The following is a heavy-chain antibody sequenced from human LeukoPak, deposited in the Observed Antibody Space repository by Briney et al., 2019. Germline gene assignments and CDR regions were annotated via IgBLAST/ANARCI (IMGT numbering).Heavy chain of an antibody. D-gene: IGHD3-10*01. J-gene: IGHJ4*02. V-gene: IGHV3-23*01. CDR2: ISGIGCST. CDR1: GFTFSSYA. CDR3: AKDLWFGELSSCY. Sequence: GGSLRLSCAASGFTFSSYAMSWVRQAPRKGLEWVSAISGIGCSTYYADSVKGRFTISRDNSKNTLYLQMNSLRAEDTVVYYCAKDLWFGELSSCYWGQGTLVTVSS.